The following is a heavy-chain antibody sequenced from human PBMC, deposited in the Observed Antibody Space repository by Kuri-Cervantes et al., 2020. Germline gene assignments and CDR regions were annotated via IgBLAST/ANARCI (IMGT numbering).Heavy chain of an antibody. CDR2: INTDGSTT. J-gene: IGHJ5*01. V-gene: IGHV3-74*01. D-gene: IGHD6-13*01. Sequence: GESLKISCAASGLAFSKYWMRWVRQAPGKGLEWVSRINTDGSTTTYADAVKGRFTISRDNAKNTLYLQMNSLRAEDTAVYYCARAPGYSSSWYGYWGHGTLVTVSS. CDR3: ARAPGYSSSWYGY. CDR1: GLAFSKYW.